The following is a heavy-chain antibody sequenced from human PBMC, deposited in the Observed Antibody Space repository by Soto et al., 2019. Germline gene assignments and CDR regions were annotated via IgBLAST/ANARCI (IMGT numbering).Heavy chain of an antibody. V-gene: IGHV4-59*12. CDR2: IYYSGST. D-gene: IGHD3-10*01. CDR3: ARTTAMVRGVIRYYYYGMDV. Sequence: SETLSLTCTVSGGSISSYYWSWIRQPPGKGLEWIGYIYYSGSTNYNPSLKSRVTISVDTSKNQFSLKLSSVTAADTAVYYCARTTAMVRGVIRYYYYGMDVWGQGTTVT. CDR1: GGSISSYY. J-gene: IGHJ6*02.